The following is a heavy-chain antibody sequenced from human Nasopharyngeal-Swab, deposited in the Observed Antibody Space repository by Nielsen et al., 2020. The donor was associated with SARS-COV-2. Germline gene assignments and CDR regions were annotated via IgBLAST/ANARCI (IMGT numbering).Heavy chain of an antibody. V-gene: IGHV3-23*01. D-gene: IGHD3-3*01. CDR1: GFTFSNYA. CDR3: AKDRDFWDPSYFYYMDV. Sequence: GGSLRLSCAASGFTFSNYAMTWVRQAPGKGLEWVSAIGGSGSYTWYADSVEGRFTISRDNSKNTLFLHMNNLTAEDTAVYDCAKDRDFWDPSYFYYMDVWGKGTTVTVSS. J-gene: IGHJ6*03. CDR2: IGGSGSYT.